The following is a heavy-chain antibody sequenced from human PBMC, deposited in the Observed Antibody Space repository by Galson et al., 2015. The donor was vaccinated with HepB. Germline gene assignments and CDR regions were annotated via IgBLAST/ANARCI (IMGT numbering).Heavy chain of an antibody. V-gene: IGHV3-15*01. CDR3: SYYYDGSGGSVDFGY. CDR1: GFIFSEAW. CDR2: IKSKSDGGTS. D-gene: IGHD3-22*01. Sequence: SLRLSCAASGFIFSEAWMSWVRQAPGKGLEWVGRIKSKSDGGTSDYPAPVKGRFTISRDDSKNTLYLQMNSLEIEDTAVYYCSYYYDGSGGSVDFGYWGQGTLVTVSS. J-gene: IGHJ4*02.